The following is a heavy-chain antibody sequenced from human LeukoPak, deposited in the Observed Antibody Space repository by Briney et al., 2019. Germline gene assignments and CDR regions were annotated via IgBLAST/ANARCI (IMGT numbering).Heavy chain of an antibody. CDR1: GGSFSGYY. D-gene: IGHD3-10*01. V-gene: IGHV4-34*01. J-gene: IGHJ6*03. CDR2: INHSGSA. Sequence: SETLSLTCAVYGGSFSGYYWSWIRQPPGKGLEWIGEINHSGSANYNPSLKSRVTISVDTSKNQFSLKLSSVTAADTAVYYCARRKGSGSYYSSFKSYYMDVWGKGTTVTISS. CDR3: ARRKGSGSYYSSFKSYYMDV.